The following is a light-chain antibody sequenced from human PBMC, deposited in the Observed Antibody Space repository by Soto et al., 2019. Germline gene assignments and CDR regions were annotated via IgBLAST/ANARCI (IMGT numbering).Light chain of an antibody. Sequence: QSALTQPASVSGSPGQSITISCTGTSSDVGGYDYVSWYQQYPGKAPKLMIYDVSNRPSGVSNRCSGSKSGNTASLTISGLQPEDEADYYCSSYRSSSTRVFGGGTKVTVL. CDR1: SSDVGGYDY. V-gene: IGLV2-14*03. J-gene: IGLJ2*01. CDR2: DVS. CDR3: SSYRSSSTRV.